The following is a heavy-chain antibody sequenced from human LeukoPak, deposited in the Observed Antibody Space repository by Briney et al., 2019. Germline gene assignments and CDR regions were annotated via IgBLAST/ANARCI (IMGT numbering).Heavy chain of an antibody. CDR2: ISRSSDYM. CDR3: ASRCYDFGGCSDP. V-gene: IGHV3-21*04. D-gene: IGHD3-3*01. J-gene: IGHJ5*02. Sequence: PGGSLRLSCAASGFTVSSNYMSWVRQAPGKGPEWVSSISRSSDYMSYADSVKGRFTISRDNSKNTLYLQMNSLRAEDTAVYYCASRCYDFGGCSDPWGQGALVTVSS. CDR1: GFTVSSNY.